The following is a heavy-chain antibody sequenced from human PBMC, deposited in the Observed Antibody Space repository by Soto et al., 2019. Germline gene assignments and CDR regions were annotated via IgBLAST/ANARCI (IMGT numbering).Heavy chain of an antibody. D-gene: IGHD3-9*01. CDR3: ARQGGDDILTGYSRYYYYYYMDV. V-gene: IGHV5-51*01. J-gene: IGHJ6*03. Sequence: YWSWIRQHPGKGLEWMGIIYPGDSDTRYSPSFQGQVTISADKSISTAYLQWSSLKASDTAMYYCARQGGDDILTGYSRYYYYYYMDVWGKGTTVTVSS. CDR2: IYPGDSDT. CDR1: YW.